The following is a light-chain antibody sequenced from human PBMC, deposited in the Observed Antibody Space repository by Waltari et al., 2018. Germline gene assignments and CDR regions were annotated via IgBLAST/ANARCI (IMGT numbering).Light chain of an antibody. V-gene: IGKV3-20*01. Sequence: EIVLTQSPGTLSLSPGERAILSCRASQSVSSSPLAWYQQKPGQAPRLLLYATSSRAAGVPNRFSGSGSGTDFTLTISTLEPEDFAMYYCQNYGSSPSWTFGQGTKVEIK. CDR2: ATS. CDR3: QNYGSSPSWT. J-gene: IGKJ1*01. CDR1: QSVSSSP.